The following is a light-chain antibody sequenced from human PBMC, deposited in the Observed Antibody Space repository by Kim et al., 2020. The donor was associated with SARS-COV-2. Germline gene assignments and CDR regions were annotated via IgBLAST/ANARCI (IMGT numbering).Light chain of an antibody. Sequence: ASVGDRVTITCRASQSISNYLNWYQQKPGKAPELLIYAASSLQSGVPSRFSGSGSGTDFTLTISSLQPEDFATYYCQQSYSTPQLTFGGGTKVEI. CDR3: QQSYSTPQLT. J-gene: IGKJ4*01. V-gene: IGKV1-39*01. CDR2: AAS. CDR1: QSISNY.